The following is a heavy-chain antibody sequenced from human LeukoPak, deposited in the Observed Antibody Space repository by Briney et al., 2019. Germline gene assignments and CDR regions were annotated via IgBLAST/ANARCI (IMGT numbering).Heavy chain of an antibody. CDR1: GYTFTNYY. D-gene: IGHD6-13*01. CDR3: AREQLVQGYFDY. J-gene: IGHJ4*02. CDR2: INPSGGST. V-gene: IGHV1-46*01. Sequence: ASVKVSCKASGYTFTNYYIHWVRQAPGQGLEWMGIINPSGGSTSYAQKFQGRVTMTRDTSTSTVYMELSSLRSEDTAVYYCAREQLVQGYFDYWGQGTLVTVSS.